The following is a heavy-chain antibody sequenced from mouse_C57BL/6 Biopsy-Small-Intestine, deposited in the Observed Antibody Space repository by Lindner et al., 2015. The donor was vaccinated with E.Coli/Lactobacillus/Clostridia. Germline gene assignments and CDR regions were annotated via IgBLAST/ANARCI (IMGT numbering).Heavy chain of an antibody. CDR1: GFSLTSYA. CDR3: ARSGSNYFDY. D-gene: IGHD1-1*01. Sequence: VQLQESGPGLVAPSQSLSITCTVSGFSLTSYAISWVRQPPGKGLEWLGVIWTGGATNYNSALKSRLSISKDNSKSQVFLKMNSLQTDDTARYYCARSGSNYFDYWGQGTTLTVSS. J-gene: IGHJ2*01. V-gene: IGHV2-9-1*01. CDR2: IWTGGAT.